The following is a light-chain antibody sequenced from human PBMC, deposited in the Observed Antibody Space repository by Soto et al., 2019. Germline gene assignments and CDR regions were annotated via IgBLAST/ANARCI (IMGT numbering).Light chain of an antibody. Sequence: QSVLTQPPSASGSPGQSVTISRTGTSSDVGSYNYVSWFQQHPDEAPKLIIYEVSQRPSGVPDRFSGSKSGNTASLTVSGLQAEDEADYYCSSYAGSNNLYVFGTGTKVTVL. V-gene: IGLV2-8*01. CDR2: EVS. CDR3: SSYAGSNNLYV. CDR1: SSDVGSYNY. J-gene: IGLJ1*01.